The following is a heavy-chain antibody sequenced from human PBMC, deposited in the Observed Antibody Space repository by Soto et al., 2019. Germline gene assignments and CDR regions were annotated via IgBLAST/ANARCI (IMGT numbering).Heavy chain of an antibody. V-gene: IGHV1-24*01. CDR2: FDPENGNT. J-gene: IGHJ4*02. CDR3: AGVKVSYSSSWTRYYFDY. Sequence: ASVKVSCKVSGYTFTDFAIHWVRQAPGKGLEWMGWFDPENGNTIYAQKFQGRVTMTTDTSTSTAYMELSSLRSEDTAVYYCAGVKVSYSSSWTRYYFDYWGQGTLVTVSS. CDR1: GYTFTDFA. D-gene: IGHD6-13*01.